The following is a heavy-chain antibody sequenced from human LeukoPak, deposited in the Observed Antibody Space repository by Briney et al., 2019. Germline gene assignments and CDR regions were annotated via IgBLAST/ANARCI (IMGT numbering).Heavy chain of an antibody. CDR3: ARAGWIVTSGIDY. J-gene: IGHJ4*02. Sequence: PSETLSLTCGVSGYSISRGYYGAWIRQPPGKGLEWIGTIYHTGSTYYNPSLESRVTISVDTSKNEFSLNLNSVTAADTAVYYCARAGWIVTSGIDYWGQGALVTVSS. V-gene: IGHV4-38-2*01. CDR2: IYHTGST. CDR1: GYSISRGYY. D-gene: IGHD5-12*01.